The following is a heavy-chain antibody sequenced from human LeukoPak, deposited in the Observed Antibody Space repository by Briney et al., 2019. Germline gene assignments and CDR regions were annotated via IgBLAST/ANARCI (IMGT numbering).Heavy chain of an antibody. CDR3: ARGNFMTTVPQESYYYYGMDV. V-gene: IGHV3-13*01. CDR2: IGTAGDT. Sequence: GGSLRLSCAASGFTFSSYDMHWVRQATGKGLEWVSAIGTAGDTYYPGSVKGRFTISRENAKNSLYLQMNSLRAGDTAVYYCARGNFMTTVPQESYYYYGMDVWGQGTTVTVSS. D-gene: IGHD4-17*01. CDR1: GFTFSSYD. J-gene: IGHJ6*02.